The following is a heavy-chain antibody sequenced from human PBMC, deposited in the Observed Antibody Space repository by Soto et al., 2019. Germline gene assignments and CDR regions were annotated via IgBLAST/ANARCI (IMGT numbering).Heavy chain of an antibody. Sequence: QVQLQESGPGLVKPSQTLSLTCTVSGGAISSGDYYWSGIRQPPGKGLEWIGYIYYSGSTYYNPSLKSRVTISVDTSKNQFSLKLSSVTAADTAVYYCARDSGCSGGSCWGRFWGQGTLVPVSS. V-gene: IGHV4-30-4*01. J-gene: IGHJ4*02. CDR3: ARDSGCSGGSCWGRF. D-gene: IGHD2-15*01. CDR1: GGAISSGDYY. CDR2: IYYSGST.